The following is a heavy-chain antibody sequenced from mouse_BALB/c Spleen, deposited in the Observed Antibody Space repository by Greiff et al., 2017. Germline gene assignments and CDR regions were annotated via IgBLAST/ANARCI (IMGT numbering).Heavy chain of an antibody. Sequence: EVKVVESGGGLVKPGGSLKLSCAASGFTFSSYTMSWVRQTPEKRLEWVATISSGGSYTYYPDSVKGRFTISRDNAKNTLYLQMSSLKSEDTAMYYCTRETTATSLDYWGQGTTLTVSS. J-gene: IGHJ2*01. CDR1: GFTFSSYT. V-gene: IGHV5-6-4*01. CDR3: TRETTATSLDY. CDR2: ISSGGSYT. D-gene: IGHD1-2*01.